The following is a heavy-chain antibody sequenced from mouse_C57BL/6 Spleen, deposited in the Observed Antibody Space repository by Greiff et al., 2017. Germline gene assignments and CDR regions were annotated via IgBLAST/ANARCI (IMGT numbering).Heavy chain of an antibody. V-gene: IGHV1-64*01. J-gene: IGHJ4*01. CDR2: IHPNSGST. CDR3: ARWGTTVVATPYYAMDY. Sequence: QVQLQQPGAELVKPGASVKLSCKASGYTFTSYWMHWVKQRPGQGLEWIGMIHPNSGSTNYNEKFKSKATLTVDKSSSTAYMQLSSLTSEDSAVYYCARWGTTVVATPYYAMDYWGQGTSVTVSS. CDR1: GYTFTSYW. D-gene: IGHD1-1*01.